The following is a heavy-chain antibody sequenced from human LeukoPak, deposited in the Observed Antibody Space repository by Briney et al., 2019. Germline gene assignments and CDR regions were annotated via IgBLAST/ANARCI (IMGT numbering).Heavy chain of an antibody. CDR1: GFTFSSYS. Sequence: PGGSLRLSCAASGFTFSSYSVHWVRQAPGKGLEWVAVISDDGSNKFYADSVKGRFTISRDNSQNTLYLQMNSLRAEDTAVYYCARDPGGATQEGYAFDIWGQGTMVTVSS. V-gene: IGHV3-30*03. CDR2: ISDDGSNK. J-gene: IGHJ3*02. D-gene: IGHD1-26*01. CDR3: ARDPGGATQEGYAFDI.